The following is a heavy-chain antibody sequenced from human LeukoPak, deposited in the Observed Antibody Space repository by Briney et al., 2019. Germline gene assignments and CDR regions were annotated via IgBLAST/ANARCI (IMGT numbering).Heavy chain of an antibody. V-gene: IGHV3-21*01. Sequence: GGSLRLSCAPSGFTFSSYSTNWVRHAPGKWLEWVSSISSSSSYIYYADSVKGRYTISRENAKNSLYLKMNSLRAEDTAVYYCARDLRYYDSSGYRFDPWGQGTLVTVSS. J-gene: IGHJ5*02. CDR1: GFTFSSYS. CDR3: ARDLRYYDSSGYRFDP. CDR2: ISSSSSYI. D-gene: IGHD3-22*01.